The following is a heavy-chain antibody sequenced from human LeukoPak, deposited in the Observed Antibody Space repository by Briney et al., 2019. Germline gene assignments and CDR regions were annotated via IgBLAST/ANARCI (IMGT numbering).Heavy chain of an antibody. V-gene: IGHV3-9*01. CDR2: ISWNSGSI. CDR3: AKDIIRRPVAGIDY. Sequence: GRSLRLSCAASGFTFDDYAMHWVRQAPGKGLEWVSGISWNSGSIGYADSVKGRFTISRDNAKNSLYLQMNSLRAEDTALYYCAKDIIRRPVAGIDYWGQGTLVTVSS. D-gene: IGHD6-19*01. CDR1: GFTFDDYA. J-gene: IGHJ4*02.